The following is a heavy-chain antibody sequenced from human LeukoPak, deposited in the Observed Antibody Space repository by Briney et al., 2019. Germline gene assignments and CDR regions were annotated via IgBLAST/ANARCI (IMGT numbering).Heavy chain of an antibody. CDR2: IYTSGST. D-gene: IGHD3-22*01. V-gene: IGHV4-4*07. CDR1: GGSISSYY. CDR3: AREGYYYDSSGSFDS. J-gene: IGHJ4*02. Sequence: SETLSLTCTVSGGSISSYYWSWIRQPAGKGLEWIGRIYTSGSTNYNPSLKSRVTMSVDTSKNQFSLKLSSVIAADTAVYYCAREGYYYDSSGSFDSWGQGTLVTVSS.